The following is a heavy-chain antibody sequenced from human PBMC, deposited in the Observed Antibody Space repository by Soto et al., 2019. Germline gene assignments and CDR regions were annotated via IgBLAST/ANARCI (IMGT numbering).Heavy chain of an antibody. D-gene: IGHD3-22*01. V-gene: IGHV4-59*08. CDR1: GGSISSYY. Sequence: SETLSLTCTVSGGSISSYYWSWIRQPPGKGLEWIGYIYYSESTNYNPSLKSRVIISVDTSKNQFSLKLSSVTAADTVVYYCARGLNYYYDSSGYYLPWGQGTLVTVSS. CDR2: IYYSEST. CDR3: ARGLNYYYDSSGYYLP. J-gene: IGHJ5*02.